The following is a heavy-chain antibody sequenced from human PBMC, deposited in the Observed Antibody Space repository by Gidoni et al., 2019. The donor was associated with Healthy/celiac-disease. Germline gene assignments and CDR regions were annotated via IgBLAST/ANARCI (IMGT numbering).Heavy chain of an antibody. J-gene: IGHJ4*02. CDR2: ISSNGGST. CDR1: GFTFGSYA. V-gene: IGHV3-64D*08. CDR3: VKDLDIVVGPGFFDY. D-gene: IGHD2-15*01. Sequence: EVQLVESGGGLVQPGGSLRLSCSASGFTFGSYAMHWVRQAPGKGLEYVSAISSNGGSTYYADSVKGRFTISRDNSKNTLYLQMSSLRAEDTAVYYCVKDLDIVVGPGFFDYWGQGTLVTVSS.